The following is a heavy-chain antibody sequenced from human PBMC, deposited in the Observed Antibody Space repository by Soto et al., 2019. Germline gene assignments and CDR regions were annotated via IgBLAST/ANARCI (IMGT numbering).Heavy chain of an antibody. D-gene: IGHD5-18*01. Sequence: QVQLQQWGAGLLKPSETLSLTCAVYGGSFSGYYWSWIRQPPGKGLEWIGGINHSGSTNYNPSLKSRVTISVDTSKNQFYLKLSSVTAADTAVYYCASRKSTAMLNYYYYYGMDVWGQGTTVTVSS. CDR3: ASRKSTAMLNYYYYYGMDV. V-gene: IGHV4-34*01. CDR1: GGSFSGYY. CDR2: INHSGST. J-gene: IGHJ6*02.